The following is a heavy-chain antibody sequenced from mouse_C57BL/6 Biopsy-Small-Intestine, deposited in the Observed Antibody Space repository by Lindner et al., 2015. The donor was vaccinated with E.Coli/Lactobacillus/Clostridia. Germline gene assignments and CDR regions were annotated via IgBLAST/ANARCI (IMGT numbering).Heavy chain of an antibody. CDR3: AREGDYDADY. D-gene: IGHD2-4*01. J-gene: IGHJ2*01. CDR1: GYTFTDYN. V-gene: IGHV1-22*01. CDR2: INPNNGGT. Sequence: VQLQESGPELVKPGASVKIPCKASGYTFTDYNMDWVKQSHGKSLEWIGDINPNNGGTSYNQKFKGKATLTVNKSSSTAYMELRSLTSEDSAVYYCAREGDYDADYWGQGTTLTVSS.